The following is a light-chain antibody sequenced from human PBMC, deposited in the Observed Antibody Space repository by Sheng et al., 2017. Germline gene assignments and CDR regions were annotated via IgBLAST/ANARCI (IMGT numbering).Light chain of an antibody. Sequence: DIVMTQSPLSLPVAPGEPASISCRSSQSLLYSDGYNYLDWYLQKPGQSPQLLIYLGSNRASGVPDRFSGSGSGTDFTLKISRVEAEDVGVYYCMQAHLSPLTFGGGTTVEIK. CDR3: MQAHLSPLT. CDR2: LGS. CDR1: QSLLYSDGYNY. J-gene: IGKJ4*01. V-gene: IGKV2-28*01.